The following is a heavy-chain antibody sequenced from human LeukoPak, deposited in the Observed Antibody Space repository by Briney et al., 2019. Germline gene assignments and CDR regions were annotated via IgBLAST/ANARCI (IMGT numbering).Heavy chain of an antibody. CDR1: GFTFSSYA. J-gene: IGHJ1*01. CDR3: AKIAVAGTYYFQH. Sequence: GGSLRLSCAASGFTFSSYAMNWVRQAPGKGLEWVSAISGSGGSTYYADSVKGRFTISRDNSKNTLYLQMNSLRAGDTAVYYCAKIAVAGTYYFQHWGQGTLVTVSS. CDR2: ISGSGGST. D-gene: IGHD6-19*01. V-gene: IGHV3-23*01.